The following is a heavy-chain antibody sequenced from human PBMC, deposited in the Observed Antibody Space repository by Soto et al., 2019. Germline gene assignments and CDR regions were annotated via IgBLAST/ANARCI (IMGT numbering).Heavy chain of an antibody. CDR3: AKDPSYDSSGYYGIFDY. J-gene: IGHJ4*02. Sequence: EVQLLESGGGLVQPGGSLRLSCAASGFTFSSYAMSWVRQAPGKGLEWVSAISGSGGSTYYADSVKGRFTISRDNSKNTLYLQMNSLRAEDTAVYYCAKDPSYDSSGYYGIFDYWGQGTLVTFSS. D-gene: IGHD3-22*01. CDR2: ISGSGGST. CDR1: GFTFSSYA. V-gene: IGHV3-23*01.